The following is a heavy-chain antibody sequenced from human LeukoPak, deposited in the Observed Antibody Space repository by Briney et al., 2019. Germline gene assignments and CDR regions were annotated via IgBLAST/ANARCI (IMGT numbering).Heavy chain of an antibody. CDR3: AKDRVGATSGIFQH. D-gene: IGHD1-26*01. V-gene: IGHV3-23*01. CDR1: GFTFSHYG. Sequence: GGSLRLSCAASGFTFSHYGMNWVRQAPGKGLEWVSAISGSGGSTYYADSVKGRFTISRDNSKNTLYLQMNSLRAEDTAVYYCAKDRVGATSGIFQHWGQGTLVTVSS. J-gene: IGHJ1*01. CDR2: ISGSGGST.